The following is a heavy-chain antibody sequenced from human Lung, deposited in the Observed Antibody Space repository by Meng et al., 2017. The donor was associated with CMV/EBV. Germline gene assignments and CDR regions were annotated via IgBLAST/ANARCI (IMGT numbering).Heavy chain of an antibody. J-gene: IGHJ4*02. Sequence: GPWMWKTSGPLALAFAGSVGPLSSRNCWSWVRQPPGKGLEWIGEIYHSSSTNYNPSLKSRVTISVDESKDQFSLRLSSVTAADTAVYYCARVGAYCGGDCYHPRWGQGTLVTVSS. V-gene: IGHV4-4*02. CDR1: VGPLSSRNC. D-gene: IGHD2-21*02. CDR3: ARVGAYCGGDCYHPR. CDR2: IYHSSST.